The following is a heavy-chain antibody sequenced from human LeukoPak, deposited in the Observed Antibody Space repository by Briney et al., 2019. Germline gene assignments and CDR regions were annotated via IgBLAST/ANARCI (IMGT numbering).Heavy chain of an antibody. V-gene: IGHV3-30*18. D-gene: IGHD3-10*01. Sequence: GGSLRLSCLASGFTFSSYAMHWVRQAPGKGLEWVAVMSYDGNNRYYTDSVKGRFTISRDNSKNTVYLQMNSLRAEDTAVYYCAKERVRGVIFDAFDHWGQGTMVTVSS. CDR2: MSYDGNNR. CDR1: GFTFSSYA. CDR3: AKERVRGVIFDAFDH. J-gene: IGHJ3*01.